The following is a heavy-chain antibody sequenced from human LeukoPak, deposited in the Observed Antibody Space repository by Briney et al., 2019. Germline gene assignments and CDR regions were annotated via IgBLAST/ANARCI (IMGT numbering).Heavy chain of an antibody. D-gene: IGHD1-26*01. CDR1: GGTFSSYA. J-gene: IGHJ4*02. CDR2: INPIFGTA. Sequence: SVKVSCKASGGTFSSYAISWVRQAPGQGLEWMGRINPIFGTANYAQKFQGRVTITTDESTSTAYMELSSLRSEDTAVYYCARDRWAPSYFDYWGQGTLVTVSS. CDR3: ARDRWAPSYFDY. V-gene: IGHV1-69*05.